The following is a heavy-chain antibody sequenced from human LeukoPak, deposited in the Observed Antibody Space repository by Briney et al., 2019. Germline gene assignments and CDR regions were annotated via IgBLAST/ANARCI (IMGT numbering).Heavy chain of an antibody. J-gene: IGHJ4*02. D-gene: IGHD5-12*01. CDR2: IYYSGST. V-gene: IGHV4-39*07. CDR3: ARYHSGYDDY. Sequence: SETLSLTCTVSGGSVSISSYYWGWIRQPPGKGLEWIGSIYYSGSTYYNPSLKSRVTISVDTSKNQFSLKLSSVTAADTAVYYCARYHSGYDDYWGQGTLATVSS. CDR1: GGSVSISSYY.